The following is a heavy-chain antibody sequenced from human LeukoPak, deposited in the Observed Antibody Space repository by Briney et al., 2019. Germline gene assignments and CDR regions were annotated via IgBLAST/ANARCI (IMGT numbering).Heavy chain of an antibody. CDR3: ARARQLSYNWFDP. CDR2: INPSGGST. V-gene: IGHV1-46*01. CDR1: GYTFTGYY. Sequence: ASVKVSCKASGYTFTGYYMHWVRQAPGQGLEWMGIINPSGGSTSYAQKFQGRVTMTRDTSTSTVYMELSRLRSDDTAVYYCARARQLSYNWFDPWGQGTLVTVSS. J-gene: IGHJ5*02. D-gene: IGHD3-16*02.